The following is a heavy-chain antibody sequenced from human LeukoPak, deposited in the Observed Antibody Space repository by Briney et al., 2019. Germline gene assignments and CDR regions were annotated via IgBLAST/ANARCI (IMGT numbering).Heavy chain of an antibody. D-gene: IGHD6-13*01. CDR3: ARVSRIAAAGTQLDY. V-gene: IGHV1-2*02. CDR2: INPNSGGT. J-gene: IGHJ4*02. CDR1: GYTFTGYY. Sequence: ASVKVSCKASGYTFTGYYMHWVRQAPGQGLEWMGWINPNSGGTNYAQKFQGRVTMTRDTSISTAYMELSRLRSDDTAVYYGARVSRIAAAGTQLDYWGQGTLVTVSS.